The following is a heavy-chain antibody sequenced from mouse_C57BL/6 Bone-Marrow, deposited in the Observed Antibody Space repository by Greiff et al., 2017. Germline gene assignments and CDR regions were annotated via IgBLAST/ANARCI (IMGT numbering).Heavy chain of an antibody. D-gene: IGHD1-1*01. CDR3: ARHPTGAY. CDR2: ISSGGSYT. J-gene: IGHJ3*01. CDR1: GFTFSSYG. V-gene: IGHV5-6*01. Sequence: EVQGVESGGDLVKPGGSLKLSCAASGFTFSSYGMSWVRQTPDKRLEWVATISSGGSYTYYPDSVKGRFTISRDNAKNTLYLQMSSLKSEDTAMYYCARHPTGAYWGQGTLVTVSA.